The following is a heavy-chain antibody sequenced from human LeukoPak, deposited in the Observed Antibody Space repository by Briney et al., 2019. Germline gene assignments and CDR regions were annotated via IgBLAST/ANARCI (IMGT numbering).Heavy chain of an antibody. J-gene: IGHJ3*02. CDR2: ISYDGSNR. CDR1: GFTFSSYA. V-gene: IGHV3-30*04. Sequence: GGSLRLSCAASGFTFSSYAMHWVRQAPGKGLEWVAVISYDGSNRYYADSVKGRFTISRDNSKNTLYLQMNSLRAEDTAVYYCARAMLRYYYDSSGYPDAFDIWGQGTMVTVSS. CDR3: ARAMLRYYYDSSGYPDAFDI. D-gene: IGHD3-22*01.